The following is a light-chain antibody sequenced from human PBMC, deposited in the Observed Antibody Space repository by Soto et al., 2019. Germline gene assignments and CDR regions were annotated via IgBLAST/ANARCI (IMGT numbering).Light chain of an antibody. Sequence: QSVLTQPRSVSGSPGQSVTISCPGNSNKVGRFNYIPGHQLGPGEAPYHMICDVTRLPPGVPDGFSGSRSSNSASVTISGFQAGNAAYDDCCSYAGTYTSYVFYRFGTGTKVTVL. CDR1: SNKVGRFNY. V-gene: IGLV2-11*01. CDR2: DVT. J-gene: IGLJ1*01. CDR3: CSYAGTYTSYVFYR.